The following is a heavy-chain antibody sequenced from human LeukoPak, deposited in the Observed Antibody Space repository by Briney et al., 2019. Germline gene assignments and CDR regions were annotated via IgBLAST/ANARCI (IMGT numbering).Heavy chain of an antibody. D-gene: IGHD5-18*01. Sequence: GGSLRLSCSASGFTFSTYAMNWVRQAPGKGLDWVAGISGRGNGTYYANSVKGRFTISRDNSKNTLYLQMNSLRAEDTAVYYCAKRHTPSNWIQIDYWGQGTLVTVSS. CDR2: ISGRGNGT. J-gene: IGHJ4*02. CDR1: GFTFSTYA. V-gene: IGHV3-23*01. CDR3: AKRHTPSNWIQIDY.